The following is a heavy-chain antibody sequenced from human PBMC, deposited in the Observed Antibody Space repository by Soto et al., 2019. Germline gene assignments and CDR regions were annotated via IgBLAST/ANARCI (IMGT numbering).Heavy chain of an antibody. J-gene: IGHJ5*02. CDR3: ARVRGGITMVRPEAINWFDP. V-gene: IGHV1-18*04. CDR1: GYTFTSYG. D-gene: IGHD3-10*01. CDR2: ISAYNGNT. Sequence: QVQLVQSGAEVKKPGASVKVSCKASGYTFTSYGISWVRQAPGQGLEWMGWISAYNGNTNYAQKLQGRVTMTTDTSTSTAYMELRSLRSYDTAVYYCARVRGGITMVRPEAINWFDPWGQGNLVTVSS.